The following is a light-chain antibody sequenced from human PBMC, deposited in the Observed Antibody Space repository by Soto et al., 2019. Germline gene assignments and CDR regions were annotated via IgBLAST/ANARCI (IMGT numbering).Light chain of an antibody. Sequence: EIVLTQSPGTLSLSPGERATLSCRASQSVSSNYLAWYQQKPGQAPRLLIYGASRRATGIPDRFSGSGSGTDFTLTISRLESEDFAVYYCQQYSSSPGWTFGQGTKVEIK. J-gene: IGKJ1*01. CDR1: QSVSSNY. CDR3: QQYSSSPGWT. V-gene: IGKV3-20*01. CDR2: GAS.